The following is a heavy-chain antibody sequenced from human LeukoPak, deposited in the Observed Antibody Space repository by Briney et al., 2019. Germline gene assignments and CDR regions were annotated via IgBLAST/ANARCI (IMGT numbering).Heavy chain of an antibody. D-gene: IGHD2-8*02. CDR2: ISWNSGSI. CDR3: AKDMGTGALDAFDI. Sequence: LSLTCTVSGGSISSYYWSWIRQPPGKGLEWVSGISWNSGSIGYADSVKGRFTISRDNAKNSLYLQMNSLRAEDTALYYCAKDMGTGALDAFDIWGQGTMVTVSS. J-gene: IGHJ3*02. V-gene: IGHV3-9*01. CDR1: GGSISSYY.